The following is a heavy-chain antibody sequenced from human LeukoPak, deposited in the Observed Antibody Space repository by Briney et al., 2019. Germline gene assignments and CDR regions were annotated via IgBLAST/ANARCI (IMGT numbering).Heavy chain of an antibody. CDR3: ATSGPTRTGSFDY. V-gene: IGHV1-69*01. CDR2: IIPIFGTA. D-gene: IGHD1-1*01. CDR1: GGTFSSYA. J-gene: IGHJ4*02. Sequence: SVKVSCKASGGTFSSYAISWVRQAPGQGLEWMGGIIPIFGTANYAQKFQGRVTITADESTSTAYMELRSLRSDDTAVYYCATSGPTRTGSFDYWGQGTLVTVSS.